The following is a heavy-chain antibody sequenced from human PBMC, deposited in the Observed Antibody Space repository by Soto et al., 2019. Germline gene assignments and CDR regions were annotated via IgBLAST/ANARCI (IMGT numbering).Heavy chain of an antibody. CDR2: INAGNGNT. CDR3: WRDRLWWAVAGTRFDY. D-gene: IGHD6-19*01. Sequence: QVQLVQSGAEEKKPGASVKVSCKASGYTFTNYAMHWVRQAPGQRLEWMGWINAGNGNTKYSQKYQGRVTITRYTSASTAYMERRSLRSDDTAVYYCWRDRLWWAVAGTRFDYWHRGSLVTSSS. J-gene: IGHJ4*02. V-gene: IGHV1-3*05. CDR1: GYTFTNYA.